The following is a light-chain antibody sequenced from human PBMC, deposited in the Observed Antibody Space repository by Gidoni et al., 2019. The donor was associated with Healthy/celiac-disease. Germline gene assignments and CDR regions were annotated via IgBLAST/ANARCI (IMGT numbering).Light chain of an antibody. Sequence: DIQITQSSSSLPASVGDRVTITCQASQDISNCLNWYLQKPGKAPKLLIYDASNMETGVRSRFSGGGSGTDITFTISSLQPEDIATYYCQQYDNLPPYSFGQGTKLEIK. CDR1: QDISNC. CDR3: QQYDNLPPYS. V-gene: IGKV1-33*01. CDR2: DAS. J-gene: IGKJ2*03.